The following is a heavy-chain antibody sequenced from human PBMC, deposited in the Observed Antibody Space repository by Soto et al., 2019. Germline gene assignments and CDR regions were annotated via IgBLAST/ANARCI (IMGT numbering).Heavy chain of an antibody. D-gene: IGHD6-6*01. CDR1: GGSISSGGYY. CDR2: IYYIGST. CDR3: ASLPPRVVVSVRPIPT. V-gene: IGHV4-31*03. J-gene: IGHJ4*02. Sequence: LSLTCTVSGGSISSGGYYWSWIRQHPGKGPEWIGYIYYIGSTYYNPSLKGRVTISVDKSKNQFSLNLSSLTAADAAMYYCASLPPRVVVSVRPIPTWGQGTQVTVSS.